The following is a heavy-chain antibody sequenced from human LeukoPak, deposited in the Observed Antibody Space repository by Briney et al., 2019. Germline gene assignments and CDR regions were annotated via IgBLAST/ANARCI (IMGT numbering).Heavy chain of an antibody. CDR2: ISSSSSYI. Sequence: GGSLRLSCAASGFTFSSYSMNWVRQAPGKGLEWVSSISSSSSYIYYADSVKGRFTISRDNAKSSLYLQMNSLRAEDTAVYYCARDISWDYVWGSYRSLYYYYGMDVWGQGTTVTVSS. D-gene: IGHD3-16*02. V-gene: IGHV3-21*01. CDR1: GFTFSSYS. CDR3: ARDISWDYVWGSYRSLYYYYGMDV. J-gene: IGHJ6*02.